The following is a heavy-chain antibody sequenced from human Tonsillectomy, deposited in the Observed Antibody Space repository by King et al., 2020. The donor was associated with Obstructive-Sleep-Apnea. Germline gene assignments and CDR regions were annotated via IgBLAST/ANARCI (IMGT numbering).Heavy chain of an antibody. CDR2: ISASSSYI. CDR1: GFTFRTYS. D-gene: IGHD6-13*01. CDR3: ASPLFSVSAARGY. J-gene: IGHJ4*02. Sequence: VQLVESGGGLVRPGGSLRLSCAASGFTFRTYSMNWVRQAPGKGLEWVSSISASSSYIYYADSVKGRFPISRDNAKDSLYLQMNSLRAEDTAVYYCASPLFSVSAARGYWGQGTLVTVSS. V-gene: IGHV3-21*01.